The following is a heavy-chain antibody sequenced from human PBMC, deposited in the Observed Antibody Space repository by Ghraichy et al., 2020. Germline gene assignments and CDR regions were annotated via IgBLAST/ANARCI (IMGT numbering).Heavy chain of an antibody. J-gene: IGHJ4*02. Sequence: GGSLRLSCAASGFTVNSNYMSWVRQAPGKGLEWVSLIYPGGNTCYTDSAKDRFTISSDDSTNTLYLQMNSLLAEDTAVYYCVTGVGVWAFGYWGQGTLVTVSS. D-gene: IGHD3-10*01. CDR1: GFTVNSNY. CDR2: IYPGGNT. V-gene: IGHV3-53*01. CDR3: VTGVGVWAFGY.